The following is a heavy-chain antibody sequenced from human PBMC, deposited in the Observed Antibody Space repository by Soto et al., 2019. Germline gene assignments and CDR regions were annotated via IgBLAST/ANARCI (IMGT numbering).Heavy chain of an antibody. CDR2: ISTFNSDA. Sequence: VASVKVSCKASGYTFTSYGIRWVRQAPGQGLEWMGWISTFNSDANYAQKFRGRVTMTTDTSTNTAYMELRSLRADDTAVYYCVRDFFPSGSSYIDTFDIWGQGTTVTVSS. V-gene: IGHV1-18*01. D-gene: IGHD3-10*01. CDR1: GYTFTSYG. CDR3: VRDFFPSGSSYIDTFDI. J-gene: IGHJ3*02.